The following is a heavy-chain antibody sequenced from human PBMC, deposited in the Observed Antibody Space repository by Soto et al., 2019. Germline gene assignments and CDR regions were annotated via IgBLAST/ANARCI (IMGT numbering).Heavy chain of an antibody. CDR2: IYYSGST. Sequence: SETLSLTCTVSGGSISSSSYYWGWIRQPPGKGLEWIGSIYYSGSTYYNPSLNSRVTISVDTSKNQFSLKLSSVTAADTAVYYCARQLSTGYSSGWYGEDYMDVWGKGTTVTVSS. CDR3: ARQLSTGYSSGWYGEDYMDV. J-gene: IGHJ6*03. V-gene: IGHV4-39*01. D-gene: IGHD6-19*01. CDR1: GGSISSSSYY.